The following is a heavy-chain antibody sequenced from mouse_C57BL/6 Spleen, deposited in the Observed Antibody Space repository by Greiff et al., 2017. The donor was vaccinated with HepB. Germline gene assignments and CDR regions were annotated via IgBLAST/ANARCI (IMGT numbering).Heavy chain of an antibody. Sequence: EVKLVESGGGLVKPGGSLKLSCAASGFTFSDYGMHWVRQAPEKGLEWVAYISSGSSTIYYADTVKGRFTISRDNAKNTLFLQMTSLRSEDTAMYYCARFRITTVVAPMDYWGQGTSVTVSS. D-gene: IGHD1-1*01. V-gene: IGHV5-17*01. CDR1: GFTFSDYG. CDR2: ISSGSSTI. J-gene: IGHJ4*01. CDR3: ARFRITTVVAPMDY.